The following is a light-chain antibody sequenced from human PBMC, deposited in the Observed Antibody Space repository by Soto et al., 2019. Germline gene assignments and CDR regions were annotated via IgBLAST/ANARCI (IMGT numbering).Light chain of an antibody. CDR3: SSYTSTTTLNWV. CDR1: TSDIGGYNS. V-gene: IGLV2-14*01. Sequence: QSALTQPASVSGSPGQSITISCTATTSDIGGYNSVSWYQQHPGRAPKLMIYEVSNRPSGISNRFSGSKSGNTASLTISGLQAGYEADYYCSSYTSTTTLNWVFGGGTKLTVL. J-gene: IGLJ3*02. CDR2: EVS.